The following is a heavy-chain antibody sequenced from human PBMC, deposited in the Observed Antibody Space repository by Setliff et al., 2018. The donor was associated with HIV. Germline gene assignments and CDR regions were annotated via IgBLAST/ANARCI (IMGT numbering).Heavy chain of an antibody. CDR3: ARDATRGGDFDF. D-gene: IGHD1-26*01. CDR1: GFTFSNFW. Sequence: GGSLRLSCAPSGFTFSNFWMTWVRQAPGKGLEWVANIKEDGSETFYVDSVKGRFTMSRDNAKNLVYLKMNSLKVEDTAVYYCARDATRGGDFDFWGQGTLVTVSS. J-gene: IGHJ4*02. V-gene: IGHV3-7*01. CDR2: IKEDGSET.